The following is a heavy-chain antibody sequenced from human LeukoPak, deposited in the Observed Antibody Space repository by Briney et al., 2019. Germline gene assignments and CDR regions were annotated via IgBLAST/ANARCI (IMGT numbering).Heavy chain of an antibody. V-gene: IGHV1-8*01. CDR1: GYTFTSYD. J-gene: IGHJ4*02. CDR2: MNPNSGNT. D-gene: IGHD5-18*01. CDR3: ARGYSYVIAVDY. Sequence: GASVKVSCKASGYTFTSYDINWVRQATGQGLEWMGWMNPNSGNTGYAQKSRGRVTMTRNTSISTAYMELSSLRSEDTAVYYCARGYSYVIAVDYWGQGTLVTVSS.